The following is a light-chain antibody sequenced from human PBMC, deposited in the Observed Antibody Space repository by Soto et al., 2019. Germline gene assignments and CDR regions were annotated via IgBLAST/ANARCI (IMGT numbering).Light chain of an antibody. CDR1: QSVSSSY. J-gene: IGKJ1*01. CDR3: QQRSDWPWT. V-gene: IGKV3D-20*02. Sequence: EVVLTQSPGTLSSSPGERATLSCRASQSVSSSYLAWYQQNPGQAPRPLIYGASSRATGIPARFSGGGSGTDFPLPISSLEPEDFAVYYCQQRSDWPWTVGQGTKVDI. CDR2: GAS.